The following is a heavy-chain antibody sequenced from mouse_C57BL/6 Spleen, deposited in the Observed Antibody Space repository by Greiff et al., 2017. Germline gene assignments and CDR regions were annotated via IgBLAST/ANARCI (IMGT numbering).Heavy chain of an antibody. Sequence: QVQLQQPGAELVRPGSSVKLSCKASGYTFTSYWMHWVKQRPIQGLEWIGNIDPSDSETHYNQKFKDKATLTVDKSSSTAYMQLSRLTSEDSAVYYCARPGGKYAKDDWGQGTSVTVAS. J-gene: IGHJ4*01. V-gene: IGHV1-52*01. CDR3: ARPGGKYAKDD. CDR1: GYTFTSYW. CDR2: IDPSDSET.